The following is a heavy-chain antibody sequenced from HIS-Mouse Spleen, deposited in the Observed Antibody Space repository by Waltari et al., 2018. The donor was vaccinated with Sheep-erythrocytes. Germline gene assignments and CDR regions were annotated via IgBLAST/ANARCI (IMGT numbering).Heavy chain of an antibody. CDR2: IYSGGST. CDR1: GFTVSSNY. D-gene: IGHD3-10*01. V-gene: IGHV3-53*01. J-gene: IGHJ4*02. CDR3: AKGDITMVRGVSGY. Sequence: EVQLVESGGGLIQPGGSLRLSCAASGFTVSSNYMSWVRQAPGKGLWWVSVIYSGGSTYYADSVKGRFTISRDNSKNTLDLQMNSLRAEDTAVYYCAKGDITMVRGVSGYWGQGTLVTVSS.